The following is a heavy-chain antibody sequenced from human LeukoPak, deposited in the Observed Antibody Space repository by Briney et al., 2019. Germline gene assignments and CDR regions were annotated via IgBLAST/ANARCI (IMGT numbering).Heavy chain of an antibody. J-gene: IGHJ4*02. D-gene: IGHD6-19*01. Sequence: PGGSLRLSCAASGFTFSSYGMHWVRQAPGKGLEWVAVISYGGSNKYYADSVKGRFTISRDNSKNTLYLQMNSLRAEDTAVYYCAKVVRAVAGPCDYWGQGTLVTVSS. V-gene: IGHV3-30*18. CDR3: AKVVRAVAGPCDY. CDR2: ISYGGSNK. CDR1: GFTFSSYG.